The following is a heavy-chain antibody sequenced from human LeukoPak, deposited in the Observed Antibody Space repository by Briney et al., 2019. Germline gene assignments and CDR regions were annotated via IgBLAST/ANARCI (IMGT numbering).Heavy chain of an antibody. J-gene: IGHJ4*02. CDR2: INWNGGST. D-gene: IGHD1-26*01. CDR3: ARDGYSGSYRPFDY. V-gene: IGHV3-20*04. Sequence: PGGSLRLSCAASGFTFDDYGMSWVRQAPGKGLEWVSGINWNGGSTGYADSVKGRFTISRDNAKNSLYLQMNSLRAEDTALYYCARDGYSGSYRPFDYWGQGTLVTVSS. CDR1: GFTFDDYG.